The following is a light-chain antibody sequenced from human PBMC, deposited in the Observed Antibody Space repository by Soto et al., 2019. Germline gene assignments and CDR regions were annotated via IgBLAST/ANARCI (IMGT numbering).Light chain of an antibody. CDR2: DVT. V-gene: IGLV2-11*01. Sequence: QSALTQPRSVSGSPGQSVTISCTGTISDVGGYNCVSWYQQHPGKAPQLMIYDVTQRPSGVPDRFSGSKSGNTASLTISGLQAEDEADYYCCSHSAIYTFVFGIGTKVTVL. CDR1: ISDVGGYNC. J-gene: IGLJ1*01. CDR3: CSHSAIYTFV.